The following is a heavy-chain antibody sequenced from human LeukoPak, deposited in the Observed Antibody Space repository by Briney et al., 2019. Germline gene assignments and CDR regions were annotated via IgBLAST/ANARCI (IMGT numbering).Heavy chain of an antibody. V-gene: IGHV4-59*01. CDR2: IYYSGST. Sequence: PSETLSLTCTVSGGSISSYYWSWIRQPPGKGLEWIGYIYYSGSTNYNPSLKSRVTISVDTSKNRFSLKLSSVTAADTAVYYCARSRAYCSGGSCYNWFDPWGQGTLVTVSS. CDR3: ARSRAYCSGGSCYNWFDP. D-gene: IGHD2-15*01. J-gene: IGHJ5*02. CDR1: GGSISSYY.